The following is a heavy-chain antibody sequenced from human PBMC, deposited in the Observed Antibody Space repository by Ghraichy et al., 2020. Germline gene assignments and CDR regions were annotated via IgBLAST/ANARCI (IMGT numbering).Heavy chain of an antibody. CDR3: ARQSASWSDFDY. CDR2: MYPIDSDL. Sequence: KVSCKASGYSFSTYWIGWVRQMPGKGLEWMAIMYPIDSDLTYNPSFQGQIAISADRSTSTVYLHWGTLKASDTATYYCARQSASWSDFDYWGQGTLVTVSS. V-gene: IGHV5-51*01. CDR1: GYSFSTYW. J-gene: IGHJ4*02. D-gene: IGHD6-13*01.